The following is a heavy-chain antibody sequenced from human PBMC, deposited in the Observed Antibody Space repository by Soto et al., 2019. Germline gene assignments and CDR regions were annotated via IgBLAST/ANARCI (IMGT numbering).Heavy chain of an antibody. D-gene: IGHD3-10*01. V-gene: IGHV3-30*04. J-gene: IGHJ4*02. CDR3: ARSRNSAVADSFDF. CDR1: GFTLSRYA. CDR2: ISRDGKNK. Sequence: SLRLSCAGSGFTLSRYAIHWVRQAPGKGLEWVAVISRDGKNKYYVDSVKGRFTVSRDDSQNTLYLHMNSLRREDTAVYYCARSRNSAVADSFDFWGQGTLVTVSS.